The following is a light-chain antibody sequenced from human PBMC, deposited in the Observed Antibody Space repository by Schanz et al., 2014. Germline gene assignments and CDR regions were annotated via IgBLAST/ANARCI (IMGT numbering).Light chain of an antibody. CDR1: SSDVGGYNF. CDR2: DVT. CDR3: SSHGGSRV. J-gene: IGLJ3*02. V-gene: IGLV2-8*01. Sequence: QSALTQPPSASGSPGQSVTISCTGTSSDVGGYNFVSWYQQHPDKAPKLMIYDVTKRPSGVPDRFSGSKSGNTASLTVSGLQAEDEADYYCSSHGGSRVFGGGTKLTV.